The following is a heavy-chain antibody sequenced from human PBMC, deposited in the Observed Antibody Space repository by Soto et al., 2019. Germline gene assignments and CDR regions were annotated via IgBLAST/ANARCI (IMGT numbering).Heavy chain of an antibody. V-gene: IGHV1-18*01. CDR2: ISAYNGNT. CDR3: ARDLGIAVAGPLYYFDY. J-gene: IGHJ4*02. CDR1: GYTFTSYG. D-gene: IGHD6-19*01. Sequence: ASVKVSCKASGYTFTSYGISWVRQAPGQGLEWMGWISAYNGNTNYAQKLQGRVTMTTDTSTSTAYMELRSLRSDDTAVYYCARDLGIAVAGPLYYFDYWGQGTLVTVSS.